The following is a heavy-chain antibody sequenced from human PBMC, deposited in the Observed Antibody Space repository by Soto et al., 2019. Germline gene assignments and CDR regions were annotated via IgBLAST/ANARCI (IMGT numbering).Heavy chain of an antibody. V-gene: IGHV4-4*07. CDR2: IYSGGST. J-gene: IGHJ5*02. CDR3: ARENSYHFDP. D-gene: IGHD5-18*01. Sequence: QVQLQESGPGLVKPSETLSLTCTVSGDSISGYHWSWIRQPAGKGLEWIGRIYSGGSTNYNPSLKSRVTMSVDTSKNQFSLNLNSVTAADKAVYYCARENSYHFDPWGQGTLVTVSS. CDR1: GDSISGYH.